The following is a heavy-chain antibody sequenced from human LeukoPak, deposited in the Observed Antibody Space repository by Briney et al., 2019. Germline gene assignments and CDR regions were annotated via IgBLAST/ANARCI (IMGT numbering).Heavy chain of an antibody. CDR2: INQSGST. CDR3: ARNYSSSSSSRYFDS. J-gene: IGHJ4*02. CDR1: GGSFSGYY. D-gene: IGHD6-6*01. V-gene: IGHV4-34*01. Sequence: SETLSLTCAVYGGSFSGYYCNWIRQPPGKGLEWIGEINQSGSTNYNPSLKSRVAMSVDTSKNQFSLKLSSVTAADTAVYYCARNYSSSSSSRYFDSWGQGTLVTVSS.